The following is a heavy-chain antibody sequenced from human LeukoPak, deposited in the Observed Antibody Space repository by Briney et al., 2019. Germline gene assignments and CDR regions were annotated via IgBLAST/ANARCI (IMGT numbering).Heavy chain of an antibody. Sequence: GGSLRLSCAASGFTFSSYAMSWVRQAPGKGLEWVSAISGSGSSTYYADSVKGRVTISRDNSKNTLYLQMNSLRAEDTAVYYCAKELNSIAVAGEFDNWGQGTLVTVSS. CDR3: AKELNSIAVAGEFDN. CDR1: GFTFSSYA. V-gene: IGHV3-23*01. CDR2: ISGSGSST. D-gene: IGHD6-19*01. J-gene: IGHJ4*02.